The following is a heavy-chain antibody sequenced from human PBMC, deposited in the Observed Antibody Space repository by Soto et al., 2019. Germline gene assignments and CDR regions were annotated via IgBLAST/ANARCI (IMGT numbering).Heavy chain of an antibody. CDR3: ARDTYCGYDFGL. CDR2: IPSRGRP. J-gene: IGHJ5*02. V-gene: IGHV4-30-4*01. CDR1: GASVAGGSYY. D-gene: IGHD5-12*01. Sequence: SETLSLTCSVSGASVAGGSYYWSWVRQPPGKGLEWIGYIPSRGRPFYNPSLTSRGTISADTSKNQLSLQLTSVTAADTAVYYCARDTYCGYDFGLWGQGTLVTVPS.